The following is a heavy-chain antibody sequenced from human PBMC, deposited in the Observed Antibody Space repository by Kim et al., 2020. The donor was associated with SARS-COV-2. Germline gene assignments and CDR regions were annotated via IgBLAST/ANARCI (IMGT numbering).Heavy chain of an antibody. Sequence: YYNPSLKSRVTISVDTSKNQFSLKLSSVTAADTAVYYCASGEVGATYFDYWGQGTLVTVSS. CDR3: ASGEVGATYFDY. J-gene: IGHJ4*02. V-gene: IGHV4-39*01. D-gene: IGHD1-26*01.